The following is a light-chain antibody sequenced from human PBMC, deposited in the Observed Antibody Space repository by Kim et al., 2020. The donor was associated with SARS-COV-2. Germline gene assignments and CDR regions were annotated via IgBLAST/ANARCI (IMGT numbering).Light chain of an antibody. CDR1: TGAVTSDYY. CDR2: NTN. J-gene: IGLJ2*01. Sequence: PGGTVTVTCASNTGAVTSDYYPNWFQQKPGQAPRALIYNTNKKHSWTPARFSGSLLGGKAALTLSGVQPEDEAEYYCLLYFRGALLFGGGTQLTVL. V-gene: IGLV7-43*01. CDR3: LLYFRGALL.